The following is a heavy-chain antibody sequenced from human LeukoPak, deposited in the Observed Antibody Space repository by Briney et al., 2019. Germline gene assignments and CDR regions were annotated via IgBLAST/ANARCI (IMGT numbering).Heavy chain of an antibody. Sequence: ASVKVSCKASGYTFTSYAMNWVRQAPGQGLEWMGWISAYNGNTNYAQKLQGRVTMTTDTSTSTAYMELRSLRSDDTAVYYCARMLNEALGWEHPFDYWGQGTLVTVSS. V-gene: IGHV1-18*01. CDR3: ARMLNEALGWEHPFDY. CDR1: GYTFTSYA. J-gene: IGHJ4*02. CDR2: ISAYNGNT. D-gene: IGHD1-26*01.